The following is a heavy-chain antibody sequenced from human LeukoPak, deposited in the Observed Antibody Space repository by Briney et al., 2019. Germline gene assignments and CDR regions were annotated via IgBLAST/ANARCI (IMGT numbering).Heavy chain of an antibody. CDR1: GFTFSTFS. J-gene: IGHJ4*02. CDR2: ISSSGSYI. D-gene: IGHD4-17*01. V-gene: IGHV3-21*01. CDR3: AREKIDDGDYVLDY. Sequence: PGGSLRLSCAASGFTFSTFSMNWVRQAPGKGLEWVSCISSSGSYISYADSMKGRFTISRDNAKNSLSLQINSLRADDTAVYYCAREKIDDGDYVLDYWGQGTVVTVSS.